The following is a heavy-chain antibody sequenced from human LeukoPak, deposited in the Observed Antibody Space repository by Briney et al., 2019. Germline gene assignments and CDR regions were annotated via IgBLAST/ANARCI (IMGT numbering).Heavy chain of an antibody. J-gene: IGHJ5*02. D-gene: IGHD3-22*01. V-gene: IGHV3-21*01. CDR3: ARDRPDSSGNH. CDR2: ISSSSSYI. Sequence: GGSLRLSCAASGFTFSSYAMSWVRQAPGKGLEWVSSISSSSSYIYYADSVKGRFTISRDNAKNSLYLQMNSLRAEDTAVYYCARDRPDSSGNHWGQGTLVTVSS. CDR1: GFTFSSYA.